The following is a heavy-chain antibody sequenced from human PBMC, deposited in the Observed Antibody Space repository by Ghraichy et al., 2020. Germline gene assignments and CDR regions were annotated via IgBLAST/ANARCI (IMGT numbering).Heavy chain of an antibody. CDR2: IYYRGST. J-gene: IGHJ3*02. D-gene: IGHD5-18*01. V-gene: IGHV4-59*01. CDR1: GGSISSYY. Sequence: SETLSLTCTASGGSISSYYWSWIRQPPGKGLEWIGYIYYRGSTNYNPSLKSRVTISVDTSKNKFSLKLSSVTAADTAVYYCARDSDVYSYGVGDALDIGGQGTRVTVSS. CDR3: ARDSDVYSYGVGDALDI.